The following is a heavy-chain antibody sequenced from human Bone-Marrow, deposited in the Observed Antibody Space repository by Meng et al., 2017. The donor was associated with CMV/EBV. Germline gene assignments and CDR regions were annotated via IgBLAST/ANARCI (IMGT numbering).Heavy chain of an antibody. V-gene: IGHV3-20*04. CDR2: INWNGGST. J-gene: IGHJ4*02. D-gene: IGHD3-16*01. CDR3: ARGASGGEWLY. Sequence: GESLKISCAASGFTFDGYGMSWVRQAPGKGLEWVSGINWNGGSTGYADSVKGRFTISRDNAKNSLYLQMNSLRAEDTSLYYCARGASGGEWLYWGQGTLVTVSS. CDR1: GFTFDGYG.